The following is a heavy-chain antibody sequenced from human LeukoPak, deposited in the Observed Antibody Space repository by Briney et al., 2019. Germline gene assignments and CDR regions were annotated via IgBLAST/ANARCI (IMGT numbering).Heavy chain of an antibody. CDR2: IYPGDSDT. V-gene: IGHV5-51*01. Sequence: GESLKISCKGSGYSFTSYWIGWVRQMPGKGLKWMGIIYPGDSDTRYSPSFQGQVTISADKSISTAYLQWSSLKASDTAMYYCARQGDSSGWYGSFDYWGQGTLVTVSS. J-gene: IGHJ4*02. CDR1: GYSFTSYW. D-gene: IGHD6-19*01. CDR3: ARQGDSSGWYGSFDY.